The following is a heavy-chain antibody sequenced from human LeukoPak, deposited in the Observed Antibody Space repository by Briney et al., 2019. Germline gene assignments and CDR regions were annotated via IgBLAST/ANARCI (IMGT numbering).Heavy chain of an antibody. CDR3: ARAPGGWSFYYYYYMDV. D-gene: IGHD6-19*01. CDR2: IYHSGST. Sequence: SETLSLTCAVSGYSISSGYYWGWIRHPPGKGLEWIGSIYHSGSTYYNPSLKSRVTISVDTSKNQFSLKLSSVTAADTAVYYCARAPGGWSFYYYYYMDVWGKGTTVTVSS. CDR1: GYSISSGYY. J-gene: IGHJ6*03. V-gene: IGHV4-38-2*01.